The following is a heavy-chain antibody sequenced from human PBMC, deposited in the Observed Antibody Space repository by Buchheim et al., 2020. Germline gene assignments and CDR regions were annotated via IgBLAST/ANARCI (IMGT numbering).Heavy chain of an antibody. Sequence: QVQLQESGPGLVKPSGTLSLTCAVSGGSITSSHWWTWVRQPPGKGLEWIGEIYYTGSTNYRPSLASRVPILVDRSKNQFSPTLRSVTAADTGFYYCARDPSSSATFDSWGQGTL. CDR3: ARDPSSSATFDS. J-gene: IGHJ5*01. D-gene: IGHD2-2*01. CDR2: IYYTGST. CDR1: GGSITSSHW. V-gene: IGHV4-4*02.